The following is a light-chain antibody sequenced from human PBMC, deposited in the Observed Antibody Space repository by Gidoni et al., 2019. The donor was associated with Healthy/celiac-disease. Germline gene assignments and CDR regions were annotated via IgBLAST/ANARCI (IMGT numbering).Light chain of an antibody. CDR1: SSDVGGYNY. CDR2: EVS. Sequence: QSALTQPASVSGSPGQSITISCTGTSSDVGGYNYVSWYQQHPGKAPKRMIYEVSNRPSGVSNRFSGSKSGNTAALTISGLQAEDEAEYYCSSYTSSSTLVVGGGTKLTVL. CDR3: SSYTSSSTLV. J-gene: IGLJ3*02. V-gene: IGLV2-14*01.